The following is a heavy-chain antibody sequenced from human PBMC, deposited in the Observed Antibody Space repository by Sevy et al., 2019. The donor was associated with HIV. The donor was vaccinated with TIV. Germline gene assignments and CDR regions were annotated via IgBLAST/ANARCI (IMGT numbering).Heavy chain of an antibody. CDR1: GFTFSSYS. CDR3: ARDSWGGVGATQPAY. Sequence: GGSLRLSCAASGFTFSSYSMNWVRQAPGKGLEWVSYISSSSSTIYYADSVKGRFTISRDNAKNSLYLQMNSLRAEDTAGYYCARDSWGGVGATQPAYWGQGTLVTVSS. V-gene: IGHV3-48*01. CDR2: ISSSSSTI. D-gene: IGHD1-26*01. J-gene: IGHJ4*02.